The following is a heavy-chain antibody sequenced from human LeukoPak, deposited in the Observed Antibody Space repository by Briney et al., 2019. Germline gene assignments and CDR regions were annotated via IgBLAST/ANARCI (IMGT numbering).Heavy chain of an antibody. D-gene: IGHD2-15*01. Sequence: PSETLSLTCTVSGYSISSGYYWGWIRQPPGKGLEWIGSIYHSGSTYYNPSLKSRVTISVDTSKNQFSLKLSSVTAADTAVYYCARGQLGYCIVSWGQGTLVTVSS. V-gene: IGHV4-38-2*02. J-gene: IGHJ5*02. CDR3: ARGQLGYCIVS. CDR2: IYHSGST. CDR1: GYSISSGYY.